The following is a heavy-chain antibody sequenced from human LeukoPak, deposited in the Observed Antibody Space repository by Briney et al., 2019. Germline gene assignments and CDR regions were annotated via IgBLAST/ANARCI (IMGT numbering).Heavy chain of an antibody. CDR2: INTDGTVT. CDR3: ATKQWLAPPPDS. V-gene: IGHV3-74*01. CDR1: GFTFSKYW. Sequence: GGSLRLSCAASGFTFSKYWMLWVRQAPGRGLESVSQINTDGTVTTYADSVKGRFTVSRDNADNTMFLQMNSVRDEDTAVYYCATKQWLAPPPDSWGQGTPVTVSS. D-gene: IGHD6-19*01. J-gene: IGHJ4*02.